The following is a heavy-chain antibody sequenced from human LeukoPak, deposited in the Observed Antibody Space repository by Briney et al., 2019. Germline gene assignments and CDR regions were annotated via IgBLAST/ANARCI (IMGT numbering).Heavy chain of an antibody. D-gene: IGHD5-24*01. J-gene: IGHJ4*02. CDR3: ARGPVEMATIGFDY. Sequence: PSETLSLTCAVYGGSFSGYYCSWIRQPPGKGLEWIGEINHSGSTNYNPSLKSRVTISVDTSKNQFSLKLSSVTAADTAVYYCARGPVEMATIGFDYWGQGTLVTVSS. CDR1: GGSFSGYY. V-gene: IGHV4-34*01. CDR2: INHSGST.